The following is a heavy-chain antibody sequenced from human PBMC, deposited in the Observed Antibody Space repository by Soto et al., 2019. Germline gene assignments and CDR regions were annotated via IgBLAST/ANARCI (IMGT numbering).Heavy chain of an antibody. V-gene: IGHV4-31*03. J-gene: IGHJ5*02. D-gene: IGHD4-17*01. CDR1: GGSISSGGYY. CDR2: IYYSGST. CDR3: ASEGTTAPNCFDP. Sequence: SETLSLPCTVSGGSISSGGYYWSWIRQHPGKGLEWIGYIYYSGSTYYNPSLKSRVTISVDTSKNQFSLKLSSVTAADTAVYYSASEGTTAPNCFDPWGQGTLVTVSP.